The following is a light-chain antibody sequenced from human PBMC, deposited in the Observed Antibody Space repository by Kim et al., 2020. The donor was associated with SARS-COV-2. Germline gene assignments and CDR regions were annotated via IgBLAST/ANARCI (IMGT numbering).Light chain of an antibody. J-gene: IGKJ2*01. V-gene: IGKV1D-13*01. CDR3: QQFHNHPYT. Sequence: GDRVTITCRASQGIRSALAWYQQKPGKAPKLLVYDASSLQSGVPSRFSGSGSGTDFTLTISSLQPEDFATYYCQQFHNHPYTFGQGTKLEIK. CDR1: QGIRSA. CDR2: DAS.